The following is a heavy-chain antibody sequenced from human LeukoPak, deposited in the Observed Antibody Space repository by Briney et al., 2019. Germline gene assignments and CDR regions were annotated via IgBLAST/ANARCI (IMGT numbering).Heavy chain of an antibody. V-gene: IGHV3-30*02. CDR2: IRYDGSNK. J-gene: IGHJ5*02. D-gene: IGHD3-22*01. Sequence: PGGSLRLSCAASGFTFSSYGMHWVRQAPGKGLEGVAFIRYDGSNKYYADSVKGRFTISRDNSKNTLYLQMNSPRAEDTAVYYCAKNPRSYDSSGYYYPDPWGQGTLVTVSS. CDR1: GFTFSSYG. CDR3: AKNPRSYDSSGYYYPDP.